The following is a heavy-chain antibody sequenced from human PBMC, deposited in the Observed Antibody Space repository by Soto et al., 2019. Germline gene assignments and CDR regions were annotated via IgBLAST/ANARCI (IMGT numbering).Heavy chain of an antibody. Sequence: RASVKVSCKASGYTFTGYYMHWVRQAPGQGLEWMGWINPNSGGTNYAQKFQGWVTMTRDTSISTAYMELSRLRSDDTAVYYCARAPITMVREDYFDYWGQGTLVTVSS. CDR1: GYTFTGYY. CDR2: INPNSGGT. V-gene: IGHV1-2*04. D-gene: IGHD3-10*01. J-gene: IGHJ4*02. CDR3: ARAPITMVREDYFDY.